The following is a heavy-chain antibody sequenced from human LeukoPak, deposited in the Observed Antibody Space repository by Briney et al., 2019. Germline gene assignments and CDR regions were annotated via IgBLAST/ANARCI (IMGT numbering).Heavy chain of an antibody. V-gene: IGHV1-2*04. D-gene: IGHD5-18*01. CDR1: GYTFTGYY. CDR3: ARGFDRGYSRTPFDP. Sequence: ASVKVSCKASGYTFTGYYMHWVRQAPGQGLEWMGWINPNSGGTNYAQKFQGWVTMTRVTSISTAYMELSRLRSDDTAVYYCARGFDRGYSRTPFDPWGQGTLVTVSS. J-gene: IGHJ5*02. CDR2: INPNSGGT.